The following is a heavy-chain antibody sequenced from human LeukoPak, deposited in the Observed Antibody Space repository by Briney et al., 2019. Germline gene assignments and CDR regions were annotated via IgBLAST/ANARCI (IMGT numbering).Heavy chain of an antibody. D-gene: IGHD6-13*01. Sequence: QPGGSLRLSCAASGFTFSSYAVHWVRQAPGKGLEWVAVISYDGSNKYYADSVKGRFTISRDNSKNTLYLQMNSLRAEDTAVYYCAREESWYYFDYWGQGTLVTVSS. CDR2: ISYDGSNK. J-gene: IGHJ4*02. V-gene: IGHV3-30-3*01. CDR1: GFTFSSYA. CDR3: AREESWYYFDY.